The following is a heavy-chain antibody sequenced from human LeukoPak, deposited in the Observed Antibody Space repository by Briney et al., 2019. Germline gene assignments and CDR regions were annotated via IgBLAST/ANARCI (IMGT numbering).Heavy chain of an antibody. D-gene: IGHD5-24*01. V-gene: IGHV3-64*01. CDR2: ISANGGNT. CDR1: EFTFSSYG. Sequence: GGSLRLSCAASEFTFSSYGMHWVRQAPGKGLEYVSSISANGGNTYYANSVKGRFTISRDNSKNTLFLQMGGLRAEDTAVYYCARGTNYCPDYWGQGTLVTVSS. J-gene: IGHJ4*02. CDR3: ARGTNYCPDY.